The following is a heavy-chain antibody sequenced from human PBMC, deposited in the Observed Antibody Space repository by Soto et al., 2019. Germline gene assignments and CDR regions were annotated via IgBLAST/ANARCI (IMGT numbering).Heavy chain of an antibody. V-gene: IGHV3-23*01. CDR1: GFTFSSYA. D-gene: IGHD3-10*01. Sequence: GGSLRLSCAASGFTFSSYAMSWVRQAPGKGLEWVSAISGSGGSTYYADSVKGRFTISRDNSKNTLYLQMNSLRAEDTAVYYCAKDQGSGSYYDDAFDIWGQGTMVTVSS. J-gene: IGHJ3*02. CDR3: AKDQGSGSYYDDAFDI. CDR2: ISGSGGST.